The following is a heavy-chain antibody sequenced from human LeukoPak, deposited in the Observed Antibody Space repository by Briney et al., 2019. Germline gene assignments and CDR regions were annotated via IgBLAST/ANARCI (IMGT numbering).Heavy chain of an antibody. CDR3: ARDRGGGGEYIAVVGTEDY. Sequence: GGSLRLSCAASGFTFSRCSMNWVRQAPGKGLEWVSSISTSSSYIYYADSVKGRFTIARDNAKNSLYLQMNTLRAEATAVYYCARDRGGGGEYIAVVGTEDYWGQGTLVTVSS. D-gene: IGHD6-19*01. CDR1: GFTFSRCS. V-gene: IGHV3-21*01. J-gene: IGHJ4*02. CDR2: ISTSSSYI.